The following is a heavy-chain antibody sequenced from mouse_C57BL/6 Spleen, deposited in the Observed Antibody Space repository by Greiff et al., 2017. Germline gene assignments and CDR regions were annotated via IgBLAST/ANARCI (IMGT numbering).Heavy chain of an antibody. CDR3: ARGGGLYAMDY. CDR2: IYPGGGYT. V-gene: IGHV1-63*01. Sequence: QVQLQQPGAELVRPGTSVKMSCKASGYTFTNYWIGWAKQRPGHGLEWIGDIYPGGGYTNYNEKFKGKATLTVDKSSSTAYVQFSSLTSEDSAIXYCARGGGLYAMDYWGQGTSVTVSS. D-gene: IGHD3-3*01. CDR1: GYTFTNYW. J-gene: IGHJ4*01.